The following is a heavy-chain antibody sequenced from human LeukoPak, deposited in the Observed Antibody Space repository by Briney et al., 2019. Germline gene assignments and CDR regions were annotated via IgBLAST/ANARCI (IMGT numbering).Heavy chain of an antibody. D-gene: IGHD2-2*01. J-gene: IGHJ5*02. CDR2: ISDYNGNT. Sequence: ASVKVSCKASGYTFTSYGISWVRQAPGQGLEWMGWISDYNGNTNYAQKLQGRVTMTTDTSTSTAYMELRSLRSDDTAVYYCARDAWVVVPAAPGTWFDPWGQGTLVTVSS. CDR3: ARDAWVVVPAAPGTWFDP. V-gene: IGHV1-18*01. CDR1: GYTFTSYG.